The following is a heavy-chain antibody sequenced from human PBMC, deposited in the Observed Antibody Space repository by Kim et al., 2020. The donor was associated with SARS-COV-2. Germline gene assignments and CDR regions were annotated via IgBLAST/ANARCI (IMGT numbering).Heavy chain of an antibody. CDR2: IWYDGSNK. CDR3: ARSWIQLWAPLVY. J-gene: IGHJ4*02. Sequence: GGSLRLSCAASGFTFSSYGMHWVRQAPGKGLEWVAVIWYDGSNKYYADSVKGRFTISRDNSKNTLYLQMNSLRAEGTAVYYCARSWIQLWAPLVYWGQGTLVTVSS. CDR1: GFTFSSYG. V-gene: IGHV3-33*01. D-gene: IGHD5-18*01.